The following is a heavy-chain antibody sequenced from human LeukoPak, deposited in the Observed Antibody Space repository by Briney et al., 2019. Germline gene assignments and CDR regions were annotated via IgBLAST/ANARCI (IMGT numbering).Heavy chain of an antibody. CDR3: TKPYYYDSSGYHSPDY. Sequence: GGSLRLSCTASGLTFGDYAMSWVRQAPGKGLEWVGFIRSKAYGGTTEYAASVKGRFTISRDDSKSIAYLQMNSLKTEDTAVYYCTKPYYYDSSGYHSPDYWGQGTLVTVSS. V-gene: IGHV3-49*04. J-gene: IGHJ4*02. CDR2: IRSKAYGGTT. CDR1: GLTFGDYA. D-gene: IGHD3-22*01.